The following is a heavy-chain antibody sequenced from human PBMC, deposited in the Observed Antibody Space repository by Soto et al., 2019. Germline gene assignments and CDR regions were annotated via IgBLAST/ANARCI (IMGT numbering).Heavy chain of an antibody. J-gene: IGHJ4*02. CDR3: ATRDDYGDYNLDY. V-gene: IGHV4-4*02. CDR2: IYHSGST. Sequence: SETLSLTCAVSGASISIINWGSWVAQPPGKGLKGIGEIYHSGSTNYNPSLKSRVTISVDKSKNQFSLKLSSVTAADTAVYYCATRDDYGDYNLDYWGQGTLVTVSS. D-gene: IGHD4-17*01. CDR1: GASISIINW.